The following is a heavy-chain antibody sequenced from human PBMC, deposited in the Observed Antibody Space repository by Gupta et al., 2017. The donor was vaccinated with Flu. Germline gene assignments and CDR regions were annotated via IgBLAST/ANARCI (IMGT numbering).Heavy chain of an antibody. CDR3: ARDGDAVMVDFDY. CDR2: IHPNSGDT. J-gene: IGHJ4*02. Sequence: QVPLVQSGAEVKKPGASVKVSCKASGYTFTGYYMSWVRQAPGQGLESMGWIHPNSGDTKSAQKFQGRVTMTRDTSISTIYMELSSLRFDDTAVYYCARDGDAVMVDFDYWGQGTLVTVSS. CDR1: GYTFTGYY. D-gene: IGHD5-18*01. V-gene: IGHV1-2*02.